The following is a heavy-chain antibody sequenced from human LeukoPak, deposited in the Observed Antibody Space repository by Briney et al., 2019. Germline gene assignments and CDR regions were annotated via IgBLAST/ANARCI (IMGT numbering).Heavy chain of an antibody. CDR3: AKVGCSSTSCYYVFGLFDY. D-gene: IGHD2-2*01. Sequence: GGSLRLSCAASGFTFSSYGMSWVRQAPGKGLEWVSAISGSGGSTYYADSVKGRFTISRDNSKNTLYLQMNSLRAEDTAVYYCAKVGCSSTSCYYVFGLFDYWGQGTLVTVSS. V-gene: IGHV3-23*01. J-gene: IGHJ4*02. CDR2: ISGSGGST. CDR1: GFTFSSYG.